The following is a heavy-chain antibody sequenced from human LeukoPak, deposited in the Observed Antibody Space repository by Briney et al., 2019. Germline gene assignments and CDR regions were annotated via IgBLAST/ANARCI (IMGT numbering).Heavy chain of an antibody. Sequence: GGSLRLSCAASGFTFSSYAMTWVRQAPGEGLEWVSAVSSSGGTTYYADSVKGRFTISRDNAKNTLYLQMNSLRAEDTAVYYCARGIAATGNPNWFDPWGQGTLVTVSS. V-gene: IGHV3-23*01. CDR3: ARGIAATGNPNWFDP. CDR2: VSSSGGTT. J-gene: IGHJ5*02. CDR1: GFTFSSYA. D-gene: IGHD6-13*01.